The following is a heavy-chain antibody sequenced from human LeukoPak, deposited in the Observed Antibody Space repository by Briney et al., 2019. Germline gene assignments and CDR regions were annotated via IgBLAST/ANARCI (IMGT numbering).Heavy chain of an antibody. CDR2: IYHSGST. J-gene: IGHJ4*02. CDR1: GGSFSGYY. CDR3: ACGTVLDGEGAKLSPAG. Sequence: SETLSLTCAVYGGSFSGYYWSWIRQPPGKGLEWIGYIYHSGSTYYNPSLKSRVTISVDRSKNQFSLKLSSVTAADTAVYYCACGTVLDGEGAKLSPAGGGQAPRATAS. D-gene: IGHD3-10*01. V-gene: IGHV4-34*01.